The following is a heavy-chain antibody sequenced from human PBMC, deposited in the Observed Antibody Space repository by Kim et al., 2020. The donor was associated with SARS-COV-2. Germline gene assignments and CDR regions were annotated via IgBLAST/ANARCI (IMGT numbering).Heavy chain of an antibody. V-gene: IGHV1-69*13. J-gene: IGHJ6*02. Sequence: SVKVSCKASGGTFSSYAISWVRQAPGQGLEWMGGIIPIFGTANYAQKFKGRVTITADESTSTAYMELSSLRSEDTAVYYCTRGPTTVTTYYYYYGMDVWGQGTTVTVSS. CDR3: TRGPTTVTTYYYYYGMDV. CDR1: GGTFSSYA. D-gene: IGHD4-17*01. CDR2: IIPIFGTA.